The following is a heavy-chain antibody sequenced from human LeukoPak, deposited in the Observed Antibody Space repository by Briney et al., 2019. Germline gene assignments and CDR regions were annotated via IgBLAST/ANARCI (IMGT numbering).Heavy chain of an antibody. CDR3: ARHFYNYYYGMDV. CDR1: GDSISSSSYY. Sequence: SETLSLTCNVSGDSISSSSYYWDWIHQPPGKGLEWIGNMDYSGSTYYNPSLKSRVTISVDTSKNQFSLKLRSVTAADTAVYYCARHFYNYYYGMDVWGQGTTVTVSS. CDR2: MDYSGST. J-gene: IGHJ6*02. V-gene: IGHV4-39*01.